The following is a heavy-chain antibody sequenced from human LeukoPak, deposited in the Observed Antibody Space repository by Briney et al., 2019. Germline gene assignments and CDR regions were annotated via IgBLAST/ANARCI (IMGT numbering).Heavy chain of an antibody. CDR2: ISYDGSNK. V-gene: IGHV3-30-3*01. Sequence: PGGSLRLSCAASGFTFSSYAMSWVRQAPGKGLEWVAVISYDGSNKYYADSVKGRFTISRDNSKNTLYLQMNSLRAEDTAVYCCARVLGYCSGGSCYSYYYYGMDVWGQGTTVIVSS. J-gene: IGHJ6*02. CDR1: GFTFSSYA. D-gene: IGHD2-15*01. CDR3: ARVLGYCSGGSCYSYYYYGMDV.